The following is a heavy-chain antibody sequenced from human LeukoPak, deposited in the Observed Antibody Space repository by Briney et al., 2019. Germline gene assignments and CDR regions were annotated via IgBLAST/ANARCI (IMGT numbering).Heavy chain of an antibody. J-gene: IGHJ4*02. Sequence: ASVKVSCKASGGTFSSYAISWVRQAPGQGLEWMGGIIPIFGTANYAQKFQGRVTITTDESTSTAYMELSSLRSEDTAVYYCASSRYCSSTSCQLFDYWGQGTLVTVSS. CDR3: ASSRYCSSTSCQLFDY. D-gene: IGHD2-2*01. V-gene: IGHV1-69*05. CDR2: IIPIFGTA. CDR1: GGTFSSYA.